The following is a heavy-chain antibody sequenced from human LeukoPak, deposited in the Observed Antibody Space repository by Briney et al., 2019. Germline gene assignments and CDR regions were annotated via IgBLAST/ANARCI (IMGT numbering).Heavy chain of an antibody. Sequence: ASVKVSCKASGYTFTSYDINWVRQATGQGLEWMGWMNPNSGNTGYAQKFQGRVTITRNTSISTAYMELSSLRSEDTAVYYCVRSGDSSSWNDFDYWGQGTLVTVSS. CDR1: GYTFTSYD. V-gene: IGHV1-8*03. CDR3: VRSGDSSSWNDFDY. D-gene: IGHD6-13*01. CDR2: MNPNSGNT. J-gene: IGHJ4*02.